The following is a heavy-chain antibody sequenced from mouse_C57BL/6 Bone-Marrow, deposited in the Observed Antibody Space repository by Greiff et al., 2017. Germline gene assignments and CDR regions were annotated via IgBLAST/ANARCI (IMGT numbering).Heavy chain of an antibody. CDR1: GFTFSSYG. Sequence: EVKLLESGGDLVKPGGSLKLSCAASGFTFSSYGMSWVRQTPDKRLEWVATISSGGSYTYYPDSVKGRFTISRDNAKNTLYLQMSSLKSEDTAMYYCARPIYYGYYGFAYWGQGTLVTVSA. V-gene: IGHV5-6*01. J-gene: IGHJ3*01. D-gene: IGHD2-3*01. CDR2: ISSGGSYT. CDR3: ARPIYYGYYGFAY.